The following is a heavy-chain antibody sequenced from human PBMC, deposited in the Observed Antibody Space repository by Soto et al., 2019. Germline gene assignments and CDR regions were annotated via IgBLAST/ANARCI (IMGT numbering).Heavy chain of an antibody. CDR2: ISGSGGST. D-gene: IGHD3-10*01. CDR1: GFTFSSYA. V-gene: IGHV3-23*01. Sequence: PGGSLRLSCAASGFTFSSYAMSWVRQAPGKGLEWVSAISGSGGSTYYADSVKGRFTISRDNSKNTLYLQMNSLRAEDTAVYYCAKESVGGEWGLYYGMDVWGQGTTVTVSS. CDR3: AKESVGGEWGLYYGMDV. J-gene: IGHJ6*02.